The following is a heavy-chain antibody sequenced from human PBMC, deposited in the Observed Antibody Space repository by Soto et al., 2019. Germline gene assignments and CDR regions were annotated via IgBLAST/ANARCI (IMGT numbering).Heavy chain of an antibody. CDR1: GFAFSNYW. CDR3: TRSGDADYEQRDDAFDI. CDR2: MNSDGTST. D-gene: IGHD4-17*01. V-gene: IGHV3-74*01. J-gene: IGHJ3*02. Sequence: EVQLVESGGGLVQPGGSLRLSCAASGFAFSNYWIHWVRQAPGKGLVWVSRMNSDGTSTSYADSVRGRFTISRDNAKNTLYLQMNSLRAEATAVYYCTRSGDADYEQRDDAFDIGGQGTMVTVSS.